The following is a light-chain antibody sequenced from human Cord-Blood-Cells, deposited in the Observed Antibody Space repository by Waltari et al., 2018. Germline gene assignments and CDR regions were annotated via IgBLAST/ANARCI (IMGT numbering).Light chain of an antibody. J-gene: IGKJ2*01. CDR1: QSVSSSY. CDR3: QQYGSSQEYT. V-gene: IGKV3-20*01. CDR2: GAS. Sequence: IVLTQSPGTLSLSPGERATLSSRASQSVSSSYLAWYQQKPGQAPRLLIYGASSRATGIPDRFSGSGSGTDFTLTISRLEPEDFAVYYCQQYGSSQEYTFGQGTKLEIK.